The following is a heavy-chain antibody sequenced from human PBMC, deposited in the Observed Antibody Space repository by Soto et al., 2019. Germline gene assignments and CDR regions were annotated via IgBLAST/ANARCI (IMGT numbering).Heavy chain of an antibody. D-gene: IGHD5-12*01. CDR2: ISSSGSTI. J-gene: IGHJ6*03. Sequence: GGSLRLSCAASGFTFSDYYMSWIRQAPGKGLEWVSYISSSGSTIYYADSVKGRFTISRDNAKNSLYLQMNSLRAEDTAVYYCARAPKRYSSGVVTPSNYYYYYYMDVWGKGTTVTVSS. CDR3: ARAPKRYSSGVVTPSNYYYYYYMDV. CDR1: GFTFSDYY. V-gene: IGHV3-11*01.